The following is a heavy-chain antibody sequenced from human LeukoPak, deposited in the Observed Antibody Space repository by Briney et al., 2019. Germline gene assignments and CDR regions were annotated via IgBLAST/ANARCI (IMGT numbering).Heavy chain of an antibody. CDR2: IYYSGST. J-gene: IGHJ5*02. CDR3: ARGGYCSGGSCYSANWFDP. D-gene: IGHD2-15*01. CDR1: GGSISSSSYY. V-gene: IGHV4-39*07. Sequence: SETLSLTCTVSGGSISSSSYYWGWIRQPPGKGLEWIGSIYYSGSTYYNPSLKSRVTISVDTSKNQFSLKLSSVTAADTAVYYCARGGYCSGGSCYSANWFDPWGQGTLVTVSS.